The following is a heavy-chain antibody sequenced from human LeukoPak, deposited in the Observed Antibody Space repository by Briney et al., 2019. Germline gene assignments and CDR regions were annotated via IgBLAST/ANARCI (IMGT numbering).Heavy chain of an antibody. V-gene: IGHV4-59*01. Sequence: SETLSLTCTVSGGSISSYYWSWIRQPPGKGLEWIGYIYYSGSTNYNPSLKSRVTISVDTSKNQFSLKLSSVTAADTAVYYCAGTSYDSSGVHWGQGTLVTVSS. D-gene: IGHD3-22*01. CDR1: GGSISSYY. CDR2: IYYSGST. J-gene: IGHJ4*02. CDR3: AGTSYDSSGVH.